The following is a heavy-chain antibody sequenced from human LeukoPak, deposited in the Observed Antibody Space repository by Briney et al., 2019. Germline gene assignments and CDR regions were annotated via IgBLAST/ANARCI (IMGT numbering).Heavy chain of an antibody. CDR3: AKDYYDSSGYDVGYYYYYYGMDV. CDR1: GFTFSSYA. Sequence: GGSLRLSCAAPGFTFSSYAMSWVRQAPGKGLEWVSAVSGSGGSTYYADSVKGRFTISRDNSKNTLYLQMNSLRAEDTAVYYCAKDYYDSSGYDVGYYYYYYGMDVWGQGTTVTVSS. V-gene: IGHV3-23*01. CDR2: VSGSGGST. J-gene: IGHJ6*02. D-gene: IGHD3-22*01.